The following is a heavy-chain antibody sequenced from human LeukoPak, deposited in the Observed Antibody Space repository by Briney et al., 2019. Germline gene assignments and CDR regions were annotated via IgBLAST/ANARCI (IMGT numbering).Heavy chain of an antibody. CDR2: IIPIFGTA. V-gene: IGHV1-69*13. CDR3: ARGRVPPIVVIPAAMSGFPD. D-gene: IGHD2-2*01. Sequence: GASVKVSCKASGGTFSSYAISWVRQAPGQGLEWMGGIIPIFGTANYAQKFQGRVTITADESTSTAYMELSSLRSEDTAVYYCARGRVPPIVVIPAAMSGFPDWGQGTLVTVSS. CDR1: GGTFSSYA. J-gene: IGHJ4*02.